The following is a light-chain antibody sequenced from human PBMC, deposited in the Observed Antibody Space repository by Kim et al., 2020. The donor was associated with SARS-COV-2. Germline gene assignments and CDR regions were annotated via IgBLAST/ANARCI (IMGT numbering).Light chain of an antibody. J-gene: IGLJ3*02. Sequence: RVACSCSGASSNIGSNTVNWYQRLPGTAPKLLIYNNHQRPSGVPDRFSVSTSGTSASLTISGLQSEDEADYHCATWDDSLNGLWVFGGGTTLTVL. CDR1: SSNIGSNT. CDR2: NNH. V-gene: IGLV1-44*01. CDR3: ATWDDSLNGLWV.